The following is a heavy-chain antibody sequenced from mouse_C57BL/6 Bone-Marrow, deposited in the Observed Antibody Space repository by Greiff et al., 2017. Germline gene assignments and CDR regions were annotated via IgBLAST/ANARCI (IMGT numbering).Heavy chain of an antibody. Sequence: QVQLQQPGAELVKPGASVKMSCKASGYTFTSYWITWVKQRPGQGLEWIGDIYPGSGSTNYNEKFKSKATLTVDTSSSTAYMQLSSLTSEDSAVYYCAREGIYYGNSGFYSDYFDYWGQGTTLTVSS. CDR2: IYPGSGST. V-gene: IGHV1-55*01. CDR1: GYTFTSYW. CDR3: AREGIYYGNSGFYSDYFDY. J-gene: IGHJ2*01. D-gene: IGHD2-1*01.